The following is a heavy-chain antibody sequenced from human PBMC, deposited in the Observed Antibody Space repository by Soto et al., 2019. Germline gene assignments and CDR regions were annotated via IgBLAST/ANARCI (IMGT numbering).Heavy chain of an antibody. Sequence: GGSLRLSCAASGFTFSSYAMSWVRQAPGKGLEWVSAISGSGGSTYFADSVKGRFTISRDNSKNTLYLQMNSLRAEDTAVYYCPPRGVTIYGFDYWGQGTLVTVSA. V-gene: IGHV3-23*01. CDR1: GFTFSSYA. D-gene: IGHD3-3*01. CDR2: ISGSGGST. CDR3: PPRGVTIYGFDY. J-gene: IGHJ4*02.